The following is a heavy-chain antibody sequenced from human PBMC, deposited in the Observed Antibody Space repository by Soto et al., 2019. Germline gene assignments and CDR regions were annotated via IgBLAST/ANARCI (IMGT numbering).Heavy chain of an antibody. D-gene: IGHD1-7*01. CDR1: GYTFASYG. V-gene: IGHV1-18*01. J-gene: IGHJ5*02. Sequence: ASVKVSCKASGYTFASYGRSWVRQAPGQGLEWMGWISAYNGNTNYAQKLRGRVTMATDTSTSTAYMELRSLRSDDTAVYYCARASLDNWNYVDWFDPWGQGTLVTVSS. CDR3: ARASLDNWNYVDWFDP. CDR2: ISAYNGNT.